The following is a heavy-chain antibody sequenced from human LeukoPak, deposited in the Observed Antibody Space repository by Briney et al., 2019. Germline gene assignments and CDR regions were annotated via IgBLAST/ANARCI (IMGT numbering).Heavy chain of an antibody. CDR2: ISAYNGNT. CDR1: GYTFTNYY. Sequence: ASVKVSCKASGYTFTNYYIHWVRQAPGQGLEWMGWISAYNGNTNYAQKLQGRVTMTTDTSTSTAYMELRSLRSDDTAVYYCARVSFRGNYDFWSGYHYYYYYYMDVWGKGTTVTVSS. V-gene: IGHV1-18*01. D-gene: IGHD3-3*01. CDR3: ARVSFRGNYDFWSGYHYYYYYYMDV. J-gene: IGHJ6*03.